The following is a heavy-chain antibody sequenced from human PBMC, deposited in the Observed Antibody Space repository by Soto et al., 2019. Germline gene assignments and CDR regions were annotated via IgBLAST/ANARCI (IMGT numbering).Heavy chain of an antibody. Sequence: QVQLVQSGAEVKKPGSSVKVSCKASGGTFSSYAISWVRQAPGQGLEWMGGIIPIFGTANYAQKFQGRVTITADESPSTAYMELSSLRSEDTAVYYCARPGTGTTGPNYYYGMDVWGQGTTVTVSS. CDR3: ARPGTGTTGPNYYYGMDV. D-gene: IGHD1-7*01. CDR1: GGTFSSYA. J-gene: IGHJ6*02. CDR2: IIPIFGTA. V-gene: IGHV1-69*01.